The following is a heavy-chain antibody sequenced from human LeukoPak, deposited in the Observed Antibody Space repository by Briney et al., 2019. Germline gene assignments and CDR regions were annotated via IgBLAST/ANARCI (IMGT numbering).Heavy chain of an antibody. V-gene: IGHV4-59*01. D-gene: IGHD3-9*01. CDR1: GGSISSYY. CDR2: IYYSGST. J-gene: IGHJ4*02. CDR3: ARHADFDWQFDY. Sequence: SETLSLTCTVSGGSISSYYWSWIRQPPGKGLEWIGYIYYSGSTNYNPSLKSRVTISVDTSKNQFSLKLSSVTAADTAVYYCARHADFDWQFDYWGQGTLVTVSS.